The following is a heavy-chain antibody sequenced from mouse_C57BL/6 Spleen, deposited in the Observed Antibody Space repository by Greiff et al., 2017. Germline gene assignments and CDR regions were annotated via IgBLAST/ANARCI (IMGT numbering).Heavy chain of an antibody. J-gene: IGHJ4*01. Sequence: EVQLQESGPGLVKPSPSLSLTCSVTGFSITSGYFSYCLRPFPGNQLEWLCYISYDGSINYNPPLKYRISITSDTSKNQLFLKLNTVTTEDTATYYCARDDMYYAMDYWGQGTSVTVSS. V-gene: IGHV3-6*01. CDR3: ARDDMYYAMDY. CDR2: ISYDGSI. CDR1: GFSITSGYF.